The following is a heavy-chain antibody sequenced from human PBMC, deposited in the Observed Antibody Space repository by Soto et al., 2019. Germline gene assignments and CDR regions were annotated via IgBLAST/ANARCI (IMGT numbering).Heavy chain of an antibody. CDR3: ASARTYYSRGWYLMGAVFDY. J-gene: IGHJ4*01. V-gene: IGHV4-4*02. CDR2: IYHTGGT. CDR1: CGSISSSNC. Sequence: QVQLQESGPGLVKPSGTLSLTCAVSCGSISSSNCWCWVRRPPGKGLEWIGEIYHTGGTTSNPPLKSRVPISVDQHKIQFPGKPSSVTAADTAVHYCASARTYYSRGWYLMGAVFDYLGQETQAT. D-gene: IGHD6-19*01.